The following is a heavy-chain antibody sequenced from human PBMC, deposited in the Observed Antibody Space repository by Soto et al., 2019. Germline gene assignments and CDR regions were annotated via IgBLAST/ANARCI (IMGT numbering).Heavy chain of an antibody. CDR3: AKESMPEHYGDTLFDY. D-gene: IGHD4-17*01. CDR2: FSAGGRA. J-gene: IGHJ4*02. Sequence: EVQLLESGGGLVQPGGSLRLSCEASGFSFSNYALSWVRQSPGKGLEWVSTFSAGGRAYYADSVKGSFTIAKDTSKNTLHLQASSLRAEDTAVYYCAKESMPEHYGDTLFDYWGQGTRVTVSS. V-gene: IGHV3-23*01. CDR1: GFSFSNYA.